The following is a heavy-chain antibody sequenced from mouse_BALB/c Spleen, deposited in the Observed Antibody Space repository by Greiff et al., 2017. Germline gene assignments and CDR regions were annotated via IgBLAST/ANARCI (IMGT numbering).Heavy chain of an antibody. V-gene: IGHV5-6-5*01. Sequence: EVQLVESGGGLVKPGGSLKLSCAASGFTFSSYAMSWVRQTPEKRLEWVASISSGGSTYYPDSVKGRFTISRDNARNNLYLQMSSLRSEDTAMYYCARGGLRGAMDYWGQGTSVTVSS. J-gene: IGHJ4*01. CDR3: ARGGLRGAMDY. CDR1: GFTFSSYA. D-gene: IGHD2-4*01. CDR2: ISSGGST.